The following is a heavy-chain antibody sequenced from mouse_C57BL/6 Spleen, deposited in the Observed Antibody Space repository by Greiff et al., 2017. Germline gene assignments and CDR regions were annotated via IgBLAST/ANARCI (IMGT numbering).Heavy chain of an antibody. CDR1: GYTFTSYW. CDR3: VPSYYYGRVDCDY. CDR2: IHPNSGST. J-gene: IGHJ2*01. V-gene: IGHV1-64*01. Sequence: QVQLQQPGAELVKPGASVKLSCKASGYTFTSYWMHWVKQRPGQGLEWIGMIHPNSGSTNYNEKFKSKATLTVDKSSSTAYMQLSSLTSEDSAVYYCVPSYYYGRVDCDYWGQGTTRTVSS. D-gene: IGHD1-1*01.